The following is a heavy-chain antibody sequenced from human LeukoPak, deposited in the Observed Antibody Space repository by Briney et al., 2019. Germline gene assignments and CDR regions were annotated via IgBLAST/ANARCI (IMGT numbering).Heavy chain of an antibody. J-gene: IGHJ3*02. CDR2: INPGGGST. CDR3: ARDLASRYDFLTGSVYAVNAFDI. Sequence: GTSVKVSCKASGYTFTSYYIHWVRQAPGQGLEWMGMINPGGGSTSNAQKFQGRVTMTRDTSTNTVDMELSSRRSEDTDVYSCARDLASRYDFLTGSVYAVNAFDIWGQGTMVTVSS. D-gene: IGHD3-9*01. V-gene: IGHV1-46*01. CDR1: GYTFTSYY.